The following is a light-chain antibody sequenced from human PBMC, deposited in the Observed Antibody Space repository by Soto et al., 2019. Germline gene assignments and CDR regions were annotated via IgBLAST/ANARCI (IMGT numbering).Light chain of an antibody. Sequence: QSALTQPASVSGSPGQSITISCTGTSSDVGGYNYVSWYQQHPGKAPKLMIYEVSNRPSGVSNRFSGSKSGNTASLTISRLQAEDEADYYFSSYRSSSTVNGFGSGSKVNVL. CDR2: EVS. CDR3: SSYRSSSTVNG. J-gene: IGLJ1*01. V-gene: IGLV2-14*01. CDR1: SSDVGGYNY.